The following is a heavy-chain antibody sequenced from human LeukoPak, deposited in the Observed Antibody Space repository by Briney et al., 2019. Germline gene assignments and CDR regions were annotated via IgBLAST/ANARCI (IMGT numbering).Heavy chain of an antibody. CDR1: GGSISSYY. Sequence: SETLSLTCTVSGGSISSYYWSWIRQPPGEGLEWIGYIYYSGSTNYNPSLKSRVTISVDTSKNQFSLKLSSVTAADTAVYYCARDLGSGWSTFYMDVWGKGTTVTISS. J-gene: IGHJ6*03. V-gene: IGHV4-59*01. CDR3: ARDLGSGWSTFYMDV. D-gene: IGHD6-19*01. CDR2: IYYSGST.